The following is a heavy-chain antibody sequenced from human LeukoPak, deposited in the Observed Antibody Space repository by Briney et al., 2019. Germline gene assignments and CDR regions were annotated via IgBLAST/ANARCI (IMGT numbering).Heavy chain of an antibody. V-gene: IGHV3-23*01. CDR3: AKAPTPVVAATLFHH. CDR2: ISGSGGST. CDR1: GFTFSSYW. D-gene: IGHD2-15*01. Sequence: GGSLRLSCAASGFTFSSYWMHWVRQAPGKGLEWVSAISGSGGSTYYADPVKGRFTISRDNSKNTLYMQMNSLRAEDTAVYYCAKAPTPVVAATLFHHWGQGTLVTVS. J-gene: IGHJ1*01.